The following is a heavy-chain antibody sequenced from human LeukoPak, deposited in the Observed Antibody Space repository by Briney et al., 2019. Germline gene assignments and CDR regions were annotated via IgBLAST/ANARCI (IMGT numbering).Heavy chain of an antibody. CDR2: INPSGGST. J-gene: IGHJ4*02. V-gene: IGHV1-46*01. CDR1: GYTFTSYY. D-gene: IGHD2-15*01. CDR3: ARDLYCSGGSCYPDY. Sequence: ASVKVSCKASGYTFTSYYMHWVRQAPGQGLEWMGIINPSGGSTSYAQKFQGRVTMTRDMSTSTVYMELSSLISEDTAVYYCARDLYCSGGSCYPDYWGQGTLVTVSS.